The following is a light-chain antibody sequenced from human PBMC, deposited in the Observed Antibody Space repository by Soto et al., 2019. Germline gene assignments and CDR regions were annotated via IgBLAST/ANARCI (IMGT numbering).Light chain of an antibody. CDR3: QQYGSSPRT. Sequence: DIVMTQSPDSLAVSLGERATINCKSSQSVLYSSNNKNSVAWYQQKPGQPPQLLIYWASTRESGVPDRFSGSESGTDFTLTISSLQAEDFAVYYCQQYGSSPRTFGQGTKVDIK. CDR2: WAS. V-gene: IGKV4-1*01. CDR1: QSVLYSSNNKNS. J-gene: IGKJ1*01.